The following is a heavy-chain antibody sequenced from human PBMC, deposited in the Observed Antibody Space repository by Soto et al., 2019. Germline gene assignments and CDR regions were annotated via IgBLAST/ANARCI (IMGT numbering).Heavy chain of an antibody. CDR2: IGQDGSER. J-gene: IGHJ6*02. CDR3: SRRLEV. Sequence: ESGGDLVQPGGSLRLSCLASGFTFSDSWMDWVRQTPGKGLEWVANIGQDGSERYYVDSVKGRFTISRDNAKNSVYLQMTTLRADDTAVYYCSRRLEVWGQGTAVTVSS. CDR1: GFTFSDSW. V-gene: IGHV3-7*03.